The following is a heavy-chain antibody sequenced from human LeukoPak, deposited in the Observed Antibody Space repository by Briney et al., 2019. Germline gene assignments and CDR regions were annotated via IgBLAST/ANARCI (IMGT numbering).Heavy chain of an antibody. CDR3: ARGDYGDYGWYFDL. CDR1: GDSITRNNW. V-gene: IGHV4-4*02. CDR2: IYHSGST. D-gene: IGHD4-17*01. Sequence: SGTLSLTCAVSGDSITRNNWWSCVRQPPGKGLEWIGEIYHSGSTNYNPSLKSRVTISVDTSKNQFSLKLSSVTAADTAVYYCARGDYGDYGWYFDLWGRGTLVTVSS. J-gene: IGHJ2*01.